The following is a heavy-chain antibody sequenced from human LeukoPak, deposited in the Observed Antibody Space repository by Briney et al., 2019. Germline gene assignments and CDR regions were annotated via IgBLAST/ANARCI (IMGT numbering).Heavy chain of an antibody. D-gene: IGHD4-11*01. CDR3: AKDAQRGFDYSNSLQN. V-gene: IGHV3-33*06. CDR2: IWSDGSDK. Sequence: GGSLRLSCAASGFTFSHYGMHWVRQTPGAGLEWVAVIWSDGSDKYYAKSVKGRFTISRDNSKNSLFLQMNSLRAEDTAVYYCAKDAQRGFDYSNSLQNWGQGILVTVST. J-gene: IGHJ1*01. CDR1: GFTFSHYG.